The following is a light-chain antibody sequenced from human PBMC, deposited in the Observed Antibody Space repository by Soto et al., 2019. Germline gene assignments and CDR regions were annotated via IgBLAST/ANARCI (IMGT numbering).Light chain of an antibody. J-gene: IGKJ4*01. V-gene: IGKV1-8*01. CDR3: QQSYSTPLT. CDR2: AAS. CDR1: QGISSY. Sequence: AIRMTHSPSSFSASTGDRVTITCRASQGISSYLAWYQQKPGKAPKLLIYAASSLQSGVPSRFSGSGSGTDFTLTISSLQPEDFATYYCQQSYSTPLTFGGGTKVDIK.